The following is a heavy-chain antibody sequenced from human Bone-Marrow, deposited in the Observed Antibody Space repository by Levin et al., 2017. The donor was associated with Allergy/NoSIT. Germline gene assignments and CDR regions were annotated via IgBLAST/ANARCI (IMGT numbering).Heavy chain of an antibody. CDR3: ATHEGPATAAGTGDY. V-gene: IGHV5-51*01. Sequence: GESLKISCKGSGYSFPSYWIAWVRQVPGKGLEWMGIIYPGDSESRYSPSFQGQVTISADKSISTAYLQWSSLKASDSAMYYCATHEGPATAAGTGDYWGQGTLVTVSS. CDR1: GYSFPSYW. CDR2: IYPGDSES. J-gene: IGHJ4*02. D-gene: IGHD6-13*01.